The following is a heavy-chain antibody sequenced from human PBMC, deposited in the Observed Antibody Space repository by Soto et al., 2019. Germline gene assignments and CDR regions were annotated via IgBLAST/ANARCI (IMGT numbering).Heavy chain of an antibody. Sequence: QVQLVQSGAEVKNPGASVKVSCKASGYTFTNYYIHWVRQAPGQGLEWMAIINPNGGSTNYAQEFQGRVTLAGDTFTNTVYMELSSLRSEDTAIYYCARGLPAGDYWGQGTLVTVSS. CDR2: INPNGGST. J-gene: IGHJ4*02. CDR1: GYTFTNYY. D-gene: IGHD2-2*01. V-gene: IGHV1-46*01. CDR3: ARGLPAGDY.